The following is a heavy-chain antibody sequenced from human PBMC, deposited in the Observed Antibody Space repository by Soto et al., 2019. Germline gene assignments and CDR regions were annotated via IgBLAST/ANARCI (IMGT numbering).Heavy chain of an antibody. J-gene: IGHJ6*02. Sequence: VGSLRLSCAASGFTFSSYSMNWVRQAPGKGLEWVSSISSSSSYIYYADSVKGRFTISRDNAKNSLYLQMNSLRAEDTAVYYCASLSSSSENYYGMDVWGQGTTVTVSS. CDR1: GFTFSSYS. CDR2: ISSSSSYI. CDR3: ASLSSSSENYYGMDV. V-gene: IGHV3-21*01. D-gene: IGHD6-6*01.